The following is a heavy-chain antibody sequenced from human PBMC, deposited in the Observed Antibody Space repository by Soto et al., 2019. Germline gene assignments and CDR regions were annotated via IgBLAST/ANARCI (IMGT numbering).Heavy chain of an antibody. CDR2: IYYSGST. CDR3: ASYLLAPVLRYGFDP. J-gene: IGHJ5*02. Sequence: PSETLSLTCTVSGGSISSSSYYWGWIRQPPGKGLEWIGSIYYSGSTHYNPSLKSRVTISVDTSKNQFSLKLSSVTAADTAVYYCASYLLAPVLRYGFDPWGQGTLVTVS. CDR1: GGSISSSSYY. D-gene: IGHD3-3*02. V-gene: IGHV4-39*01.